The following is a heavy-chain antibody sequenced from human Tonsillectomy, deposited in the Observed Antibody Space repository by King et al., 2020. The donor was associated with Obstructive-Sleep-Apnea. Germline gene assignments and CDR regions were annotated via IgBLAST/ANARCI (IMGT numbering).Heavy chain of an antibody. CDR1: GFTFRSYA. V-gene: IGHV3-23*04. CDR2: ISGSGGST. J-gene: IGHJ4*02. CDR3: AKDKAVYGDYENGVDY. D-gene: IGHD4-17*01. Sequence: EVQLVESGGGLGQPGESLRLSCAASGFTFRSYAMSWVRQAPGKGLEWVSAISGSGGSTFYTDSVKGRFTIFRDNSKNTLYLQMNSLRAEDTAVYYCAKDKAVYGDYENGVDYWGQGTLVTVSS.